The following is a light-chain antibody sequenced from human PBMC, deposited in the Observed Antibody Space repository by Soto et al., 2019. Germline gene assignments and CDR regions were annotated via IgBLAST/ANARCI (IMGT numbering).Light chain of an antibody. CDR1: QSVSSY. Sequence: EIVLTQSPATLSLSPGERATLSCRASQSVSSYLAWYQQKPGQGPRLLIFDASNRAPGIPARFSGRGSVTEFTLTISSLEPEDLAVYDCQHRANWPLNFGGGTNVAIK. V-gene: IGKV3-11*01. CDR2: DAS. J-gene: IGKJ4*01. CDR3: QHRANWPLN.